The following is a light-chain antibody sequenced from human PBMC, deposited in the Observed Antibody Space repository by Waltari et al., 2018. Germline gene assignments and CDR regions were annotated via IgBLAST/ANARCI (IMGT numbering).Light chain of an antibody. CDR3: QQYYSPTLST. CDR2: WAA. V-gene: IGKV4-1*01. J-gene: IGKJ2*01. Sequence: DIVMTQSPDSLAVSLGERATINCKSSQSVSYSSSNKYYLAWYQQKPGQPPTLLIHWAATRKAGVPDRFSGSGSGTDFTLTISSVQAEDVAVYFCQQYYSPTLSTFGQGTKLEIK. CDR1: QSVSYSSSNKYY.